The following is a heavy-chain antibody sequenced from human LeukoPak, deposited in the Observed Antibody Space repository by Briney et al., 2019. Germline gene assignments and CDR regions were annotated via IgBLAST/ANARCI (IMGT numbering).Heavy chain of an antibody. D-gene: IGHD3-10*01. CDR2: IGTAGDT. V-gene: IGHV3-13*04. J-gene: IGHJ3*02. Sequence: PGGSLRLSCAACGFTFSSFDMHWVPQGTGKGLEWVSAIGTAGDTYYPGSVKGRFTTSRENAKNSLNLQMNSLRVGDTAVYYCARGRGGSTFDNWGRGTMVTVSS. CDR3: ARGRGGSTFDN. CDR1: GFTFSSFD.